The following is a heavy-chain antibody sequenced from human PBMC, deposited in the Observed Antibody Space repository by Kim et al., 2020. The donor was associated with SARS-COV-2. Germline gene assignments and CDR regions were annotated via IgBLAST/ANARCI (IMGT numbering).Heavy chain of an antibody. Sequence: SETLSLTCAVYGGSFSGYYWSWIRQPPGKGLEWIGEINRGGSTAYNPSLKSRVSISLDTSKNQFSLKLSSVTAADTAVYYCARGYGSGSYFVYWGQGNLVTVSS. CDR2: INRGGST. J-gene: IGHJ4*02. CDR1: GGSFSGYY. V-gene: IGHV4-34*01. D-gene: IGHD3-10*01. CDR3: ARGYGSGSYFVY.